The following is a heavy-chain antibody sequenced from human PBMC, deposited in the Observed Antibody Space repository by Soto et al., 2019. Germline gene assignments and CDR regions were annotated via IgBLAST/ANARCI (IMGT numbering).Heavy chain of an antibody. CDR2: ITGSGFST. V-gene: IGHV3-23*01. D-gene: IGHD6-6*01. J-gene: IGHJ6*02. Sequence: GGSLRLSCAASGFTFSSYAMSWVRQAPGTGLEWVSTITGSGFSTYYADSVRGRFTISRDNSKNTVYVEMNSLRDEDTAVYYCARVSGSSSPECMEVWGQGTTVTVSS. CDR3: ARVSGSSSPECMEV. CDR1: GFTFSSYA.